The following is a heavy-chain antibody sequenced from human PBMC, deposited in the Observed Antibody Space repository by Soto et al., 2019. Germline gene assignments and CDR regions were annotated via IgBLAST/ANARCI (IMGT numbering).Heavy chain of an antibody. D-gene: IGHD3-3*01. CDR2: ISWNSGSI. Sequence: GGSLRLSCAASGFTFDDYAMHWVRQAPGKGLEWVSGISWNSGSIGYADSVKGRFTISRDNAKNSLYLQMNSLRAEDTALYYCAKASFYYDLPHYYFDYWGQGTLVTVSS. J-gene: IGHJ4*02. CDR1: GFTFDDYA. CDR3: AKASFYYDLPHYYFDY. V-gene: IGHV3-9*01.